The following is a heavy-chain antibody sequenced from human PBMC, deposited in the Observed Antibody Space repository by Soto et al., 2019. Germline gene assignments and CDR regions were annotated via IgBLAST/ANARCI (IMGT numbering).Heavy chain of an antibody. J-gene: IGHJ4*02. V-gene: IGHV3-23*01. D-gene: IGHD2-2*01. Sequence: GGSLRLSCAASGFTFSSYAMSWVRQAPGKGLEWVSAISGSGGSTYYADYVKGRFTISRDNSKNTLYLQMNNLRAEDTAVYYCAKATYCSSTSCYVYWGQGTLVTVSS. CDR3: AKATYCSSTSCYVY. CDR2: ISGSGGST. CDR1: GFTFSSYA.